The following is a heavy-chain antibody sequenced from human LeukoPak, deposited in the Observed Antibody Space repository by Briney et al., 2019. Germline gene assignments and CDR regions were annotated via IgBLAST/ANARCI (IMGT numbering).Heavy chain of an antibody. D-gene: IGHD3-22*01. CDR1: GFTFSSYS. V-gene: IGHV3-48*04. CDR3: ARDMYYYDSSGSFDY. J-gene: IGHJ4*02. CDR2: ISSSGSTI. Sequence: GGSLRLSCAASGFTFSSYSMNGVRQTPGKGLEWVSYISSSGSTIYYADSVKGRFTISRDNAKNSLYLQMNSLRAEDTAVYYCARDMYYYDSSGSFDYWGQGTLVTVSS.